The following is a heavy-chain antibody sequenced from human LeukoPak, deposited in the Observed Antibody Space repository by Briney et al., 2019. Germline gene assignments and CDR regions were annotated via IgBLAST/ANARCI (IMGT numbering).Heavy chain of an antibody. V-gene: IGHV3-30*02. CDR3: AKDQAGA. D-gene: IGHD1-26*01. Sequence: PGGSLRLSCAASGFTFSNAWMSWVRQAPGKGLEWVAFIRYDGKEKYYADSVKGRFTLSRDNSKNTLYLQMDSLRIEDTAMYYCAKDQAGAWGQGTLVTVSS. CDR1: GFTFSNAW. J-gene: IGHJ5*02. CDR2: IRYDGKEK.